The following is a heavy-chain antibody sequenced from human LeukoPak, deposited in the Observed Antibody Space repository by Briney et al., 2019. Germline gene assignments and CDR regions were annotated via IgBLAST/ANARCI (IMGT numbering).Heavy chain of an antibody. J-gene: IGHJ5*02. CDR3: VTEPGYCTGGRCYGGWFDP. CDR2: INHSGNT. V-gene: IGHV4-34*01. CDR1: GGSFSGYY. D-gene: IGHD2-15*01. Sequence: SETLSLTCAVYGGSFSGYYWSWIRRAPGKGLEWIGEINHSGNTNYNPSLKSRVTISLDTSKNQFSLKLNSVTAADTAVYYCVTEPGYCTGGRCYGGWFDPWGQGTLVTVSS.